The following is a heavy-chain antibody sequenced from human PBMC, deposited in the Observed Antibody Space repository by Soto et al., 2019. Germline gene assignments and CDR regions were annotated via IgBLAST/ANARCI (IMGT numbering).Heavy chain of an antibody. J-gene: IGHJ6*02. CDR1: GFTFSSYS. CDR2: ISSSSSII. D-gene: IGHD2-2*01. V-gene: IGHV3-48*01. CDR3: ARTLPAATVGGNGMDV. Sequence: EVQLVESGGGLVQPGGSLRLSCAASGFTFSSYSMKWVRQAPGKGLEWVSYISSSSSIIYYADSVKGRFTISRDNAKNSLYLQMNSLRAEDTAVFYCARTLPAATVGGNGMDVWGQGTTVTVSS.